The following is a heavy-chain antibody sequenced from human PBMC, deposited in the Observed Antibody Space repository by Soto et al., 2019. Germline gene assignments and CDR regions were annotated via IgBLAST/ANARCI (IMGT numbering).Heavy chain of an antibody. J-gene: IGHJ4*02. D-gene: IGHD1-26*01. CDR1: GFTFSSYA. Sequence: QVQLVESGGGVVQPGRSLRLSCAASGFTFSSYAMHWVRQAPGKGLEWVAVISYDGSNKYYADSVKGRFTISRDNSKNTLYLQMNSLRAEDTAVYYCARVGSDSDFFWTVDYWGQGTLVTVSS. CDR2: ISYDGSNK. CDR3: ARVGSDSDFFWTVDY. V-gene: IGHV3-30-3*01.